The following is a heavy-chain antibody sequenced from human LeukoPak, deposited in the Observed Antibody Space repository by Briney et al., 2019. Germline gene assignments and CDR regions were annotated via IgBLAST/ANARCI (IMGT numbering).Heavy chain of an antibody. V-gene: IGHV3-30*02. J-gene: IGHJ4*02. Sequence: GGSLRLSCAASRFTFSSYGMHWVRQAPGKGLEWVAFIRYDGSNKYYADSVKGRFTISRDNSKNTLYLQMNSLRAEDTAVYYCTKDRTSTYYDILTGYYSPTRDFDYWGQGTLVTVSS. CDR3: TKDRTSTYYDILTGYYSPTRDFDY. D-gene: IGHD3-9*01. CDR1: RFTFSSYG. CDR2: IRYDGSNK.